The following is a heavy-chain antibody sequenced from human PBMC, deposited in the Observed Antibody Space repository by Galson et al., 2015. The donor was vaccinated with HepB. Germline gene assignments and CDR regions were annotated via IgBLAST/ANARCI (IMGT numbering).Heavy chain of an antibody. CDR1: LFTFISYL. V-gene: IGHV3-7*01. Sequence: SLILSCSSSLFTFISYLILLFRQAPGKGLEWVSNIIQDGSDKYYLDSFKGRFTISRDNAKNSLCLQMNSLRAEDTAVYYCARDEPSGSYRFDSWGQGALVTVSS. J-gene: IGHJ4*02. CDR3: ARDEPSGSYRFDS. D-gene: IGHD1-26*01. CDR2: IIQDGSDK.